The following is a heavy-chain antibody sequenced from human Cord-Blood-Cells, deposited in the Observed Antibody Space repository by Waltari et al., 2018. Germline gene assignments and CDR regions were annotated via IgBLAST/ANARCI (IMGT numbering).Heavy chain of an antibody. CDR1: GGSISSSSYY. J-gene: IGHJ4*02. Sequence: QLQLQESGPGLVKPSDTLSLTCTVSGGSISSSSYYWGWIRQPPGKGLEWIGSIYYSGSTNYDPSVMIHVTLSVGTSNNQFSLKLGSGTAADTAVYYCARRWAPIVEATTFDYWGQGTLVTVSS. CDR2: IYYSGST. CDR3: ARRWAPIVEATTFDY. D-gene: IGHD1-26*01. V-gene: IGHV4-39*01.